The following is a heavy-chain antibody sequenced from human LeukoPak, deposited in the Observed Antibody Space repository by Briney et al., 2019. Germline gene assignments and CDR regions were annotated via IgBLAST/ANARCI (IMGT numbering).Heavy chain of an antibody. Sequence: GASVKVSCKASGYTFTGYYMHWVRQAPGQGLEWMGWINPNSGGTNYAQKFQGRVTMTRDTSISTAYMELSRLRSDDTAVYYCARDPYDSSGRPLDYWGQGTLVTVSS. J-gene: IGHJ4*02. CDR2: INPNSGGT. D-gene: IGHD3-22*01. CDR1: GYTFTGYY. CDR3: ARDPYDSSGRPLDY. V-gene: IGHV1-2*02.